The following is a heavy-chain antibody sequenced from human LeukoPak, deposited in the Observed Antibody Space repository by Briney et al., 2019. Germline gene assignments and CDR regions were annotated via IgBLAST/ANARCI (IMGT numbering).Heavy chain of an antibody. CDR1: GFTFSDYS. CDR2: ISSGSTYK. Sequence: TPGGSLRLSCAASGFTFSDYSMHWVRQAPGKGLEWVSSISSGSTYKYSADSLKGRFTISRGNAKNSLYLQMNSLRAEDSAVYYCTRGPTLIGVAGTWPLDYWGQGTLVTVSS. D-gene: IGHD6-19*01. J-gene: IGHJ4*02. V-gene: IGHV3-21*01. CDR3: TRGPTLIGVAGTWPLDY.